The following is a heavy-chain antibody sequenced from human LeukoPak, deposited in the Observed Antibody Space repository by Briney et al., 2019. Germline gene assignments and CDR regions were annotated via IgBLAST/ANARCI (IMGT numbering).Heavy chain of an antibody. J-gene: IGHJ4*02. CDR3: ARVLPGYYFDY. CDR2: IKQDGSEK. Sequence: GGSLRLSCAASGFTFSSYWMSWVRQAPGKGLEWVANIKQDGSEKYYVDSVEGRFTISRDNAKNSLYLQMNSLRAEDTAVYYCARVLPGYYFDYWGQGTLVTVSS. V-gene: IGHV3-7*03. CDR1: GFTFSSYW. D-gene: IGHD5-18*01.